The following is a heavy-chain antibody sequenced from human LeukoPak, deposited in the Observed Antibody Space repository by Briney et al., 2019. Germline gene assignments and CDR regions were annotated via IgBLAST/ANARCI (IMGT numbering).Heavy chain of an antibody. J-gene: IGHJ6*03. CDR3: ARRSAGSYAAYYYYMDV. Sequence: SETLSLTCTVSGGSISSSSYYWGWIRQPPGKGLEWIGSIYYRGSTYYNPSLKSRVTISVDTSKNQFSLKLSSVTAADTAVYYCARRSAGSYAAYYYYMDVWGKGTTVTVSS. V-gene: IGHV4-39*01. CDR1: GGSISSSSYY. D-gene: IGHD1-26*01. CDR2: IYYRGST.